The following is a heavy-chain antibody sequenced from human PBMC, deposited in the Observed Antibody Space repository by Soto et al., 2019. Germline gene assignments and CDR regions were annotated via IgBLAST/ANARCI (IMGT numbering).Heavy chain of an antibody. Sequence: SETLSLTCTVSGGSISSSSYYWGWIRQPPGKGLEWIGSIYYSGSTDYNPSLKSRVTISVDTSKNQFSLKLSSVTAADTAVYYCARLTPGYLLPGFSYYYGMEVWGQGTKVTVSS. CDR3: ARLTPGYLLPGFSYYYGMEV. CDR2: IYYSGST. V-gene: IGHV4-39*01. D-gene: IGHD3-9*01. CDR1: GGSISSSSYY. J-gene: IGHJ6*02.